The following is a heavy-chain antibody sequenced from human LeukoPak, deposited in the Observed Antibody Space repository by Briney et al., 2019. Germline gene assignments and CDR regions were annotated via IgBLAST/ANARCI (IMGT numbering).Heavy chain of an antibody. CDR2: INHSGST. V-gene: IGHV4-34*01. Sequence: PSXXLSLTCAVYGGSFSGYYWSWIRQPPGKGLEWIGEINHSGSTNYNPSLKSRVTISVDTSKNQFSLKLSSVTAADTAVYYCARGYLAAAGKSSFDYWGQGTLVTVSS. CDR3: ARGYLAAAGKSSFDY. CDR1: GGSFSGYY. J-gene: IGHJ4*02. D-gene: IGHD6-13*01.